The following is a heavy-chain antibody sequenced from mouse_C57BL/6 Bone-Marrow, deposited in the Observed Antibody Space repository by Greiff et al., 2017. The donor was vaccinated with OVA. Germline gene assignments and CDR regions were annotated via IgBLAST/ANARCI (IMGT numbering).Heavy chain of an antibody. J-gene: IGHJ4*01. D-gene: IGHD3-3*01. V-gene: IGHV1-50*01. CDR1: GYTFTSYW. CDR3: ARERGPGAMDY. CDR2: IDPSDSYT. Sequence: QVQLKQPGAELVKPGASVKLSCKASGYTFTSYWMQWVKQRPGQGLEWIGEIDPSDSYTTYTQKFKGKATLTVDPSSSTAYMQLSSLTAEDSAVYYCARERGPGAMDYWGQGTSVTVSS.